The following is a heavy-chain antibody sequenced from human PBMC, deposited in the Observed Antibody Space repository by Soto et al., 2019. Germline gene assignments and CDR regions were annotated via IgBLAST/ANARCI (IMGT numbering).Heavy chain of an antibody. Sequence: GGSLRLSCTASGFSFSDYSMSWFRQAPGKGLEWVGFVRSKAYSGTTEYAASVKGRFTISRDDSKSIAYLQMNSLKTEDTAVYYYARVGYSYGPTFDYWGQGTLVTVSS. CDR1: GFSFSDYS. CDR2: VRSKAYSGTT. V-gene: IGHV3-49*03. CDR3: ARVGYSYGPTFDY. D-gene: IGHD5-18*01. J-gene: IGHJ4*02.